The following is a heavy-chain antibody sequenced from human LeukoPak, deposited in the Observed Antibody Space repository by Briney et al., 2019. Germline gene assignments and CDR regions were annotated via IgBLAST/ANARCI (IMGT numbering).Heavy chain of an antibody. J-gene: IGHJ4*02. CDR3: ARGGTIVVVTAILRY. D-gene: IGHD2-21*02. CDR2: INPNSGGT. V-gene: IGHV1-2*02. Sequence: GASVKVSCKASGYTFTGYYMHWVRQAPGQGLEWMGWINPNSGGTNYAQKFQGRVTMTRDTSISTAYMELSRLRSDDTAVYYCARGGTIVVVTAILRYWGQGTLVTVSS. CDR1: GYTFTGYY.